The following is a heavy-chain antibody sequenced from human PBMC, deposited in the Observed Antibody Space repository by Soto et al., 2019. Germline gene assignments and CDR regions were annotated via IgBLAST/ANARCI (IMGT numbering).Heavy chain of an antibody. CDR3: ARGGEFWSGAPPYYYSGMDV. D-gene: IGHD3-3*01. V-gene: IGHV3-30-3*01. CDR2: ISYDGSNK. Sequence: QVQLVESGGGVVQPGRSLRLSCAASGFTFSSYAMHWVRQAPGKGLEWVAVISYDGSNKYYADSVKGRFTISRDNSKNTLYLQRISLRAEDTAVYYCARGGEFWSGAPPYYYSGMDVWGKGTTFPVSS. J-gene: IGHJ6*04. CDR1: GFTFSSYA.